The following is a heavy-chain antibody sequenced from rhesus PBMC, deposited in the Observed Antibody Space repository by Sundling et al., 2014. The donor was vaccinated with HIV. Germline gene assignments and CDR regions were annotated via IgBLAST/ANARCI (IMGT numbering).Heavy chain of an antibody. Sequence: QVQLQESGPGLVKPSETLSLTCVVSGYSISSGYYWNWIRQLPGKGLEWIGSIYGGGGSNYLNPSLKSRVTVSLDTSKNQFSLKLSSVTAADTAVYYCARDRAASITMTVVVGYFDYWGQGVLVTVSS. CDR1: GYSISSGYY. V-gene: IGHV4-127*01. J-gene: IGHJ4*01. CDR3: ARDRAASITMTVVVGYFDY. CDR2: IYGGGGSN. D-gene: IGHD3-28*01.